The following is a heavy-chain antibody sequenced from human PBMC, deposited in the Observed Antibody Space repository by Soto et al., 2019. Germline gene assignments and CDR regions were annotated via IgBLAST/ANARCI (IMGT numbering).Heavy chain of an antibody. CDR2: ISSSSSYI. J-gene: IGHJ4*02. CDR3: ARDLCSSTRYFDY. CDR1: GFTFSSYS. V-gene: IGHV3-21*01. Sequence: EVQLVESGGVLVKPGGSLRLSCAASGFTFSSYSMNWVRQAPGKGLEWVSSISSSSSYIYYADSVKGRFTISRDNAKNSLYLERNSLIAEDTAVYYCARDLCSSTRYFDYWGQGTLVTVSS. D-gene: IGHD6-6*01.